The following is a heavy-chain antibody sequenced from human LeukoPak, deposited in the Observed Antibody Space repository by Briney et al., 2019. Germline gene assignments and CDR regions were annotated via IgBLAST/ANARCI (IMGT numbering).Heavy chain of an antibody. CDR3: ARNRDGYNSFDY. D-gene: IGHD5-24*01. CDR1: GGSINSGGYY. CDR2: IYYSGSS. Sequence: PSETLSLTCTVSGGSINSGGYYWSWIRQHPGKGLEWIGYIYYSGSSYYNPSLRSRVTISVDTSKNHFSLKLSSVTAADTAVYYCARNRDGYNSFDYWGQGTLVTVSS. V-gene: IGHV4-31*03. J-gene: IGHJ4*02.